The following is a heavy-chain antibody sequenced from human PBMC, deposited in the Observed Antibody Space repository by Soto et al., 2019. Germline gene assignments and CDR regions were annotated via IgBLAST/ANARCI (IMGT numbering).Heavy chain of an antibody. J-gene: IGHJ4*02. CDR2: IYWDDDK. D-gene: IGHD2-15*01. CDR1: GFSLTTTGVG. Sequence: QITLKESGPTLVKPTQTLTLTCTFSGFSLTTTGVGVCWIRQPPGKALEWLAIIYWDDDKRYSPSLKSRLTITKDTSKNQVVLTMTNMDPVDTATYFCAHRAVLCSGGTCYSHPLDFWGQGTLVTVSS. CDR3: AHRAVLCSGGTCYSHPLDF. V-gene: IGHV2-5*02.